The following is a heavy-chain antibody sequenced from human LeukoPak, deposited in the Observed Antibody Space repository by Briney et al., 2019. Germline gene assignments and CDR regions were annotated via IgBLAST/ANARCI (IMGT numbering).Heavy chain of an antibody. CDR1: GLSISSGYY. CDR2: IFHSGST. D-gene: IGHD3-22*01. Sequence: PSETLSLTCNASGLSISSGYYWGWIRQPPGKGLEWIGNIFHSGSTYYNPSLMSRVTISVDTSKNQFSLKLSSVTAADTAVYYCARVRDRSGYFYDFDYWGQGTLVTVSS. V-gene: IGHV4-38-2*02. CDR3: ARVRDRSGYFYDFDY. J-gene: IGHJ4*02.